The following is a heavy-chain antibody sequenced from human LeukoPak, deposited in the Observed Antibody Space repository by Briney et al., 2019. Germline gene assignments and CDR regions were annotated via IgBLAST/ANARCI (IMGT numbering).Heavy chain of an antibody. D-gene: IGHD6-19*01. V-gene: IGHV1-18*01. Sequence: ASVKVSCKASGYTLTSYGISWVRQAPGQGLEWMGWISAYNGNTNYAQKLQGRVTMTTDTSTSTAYMELRSLRSDDTAVYYCARATAVAGTWAYWGQGTLVTVSS. CDR1: GYTLTSYG. CDR2: ISAYNGNT. J-gene: IGHJ4*02. CDR3: ARATAVAGTWAY.